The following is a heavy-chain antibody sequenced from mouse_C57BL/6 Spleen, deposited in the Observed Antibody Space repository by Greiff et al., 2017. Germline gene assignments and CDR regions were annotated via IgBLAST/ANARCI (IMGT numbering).Heavy chain of an antibody. Sequence: QVQLQQSGAELARPGASVKMSCKASGYTFTSYTMHWVKQRPGQGLEWIGYINPSSGYTKYNQKFKDKATLTADKSSSTAYMQLSSLTSEDSAVYYGAVPFSTTVVATGGFDYWGQGTTLTVSS. CDR2: INPSSGYT. CDR3: AVPFSTTVVATGGFDY. V-gene: IGHV1-4*01. J-gene: IGHJ2*01. CDR1: GYTFTSYT. D-gene: IGHD1-1*01.